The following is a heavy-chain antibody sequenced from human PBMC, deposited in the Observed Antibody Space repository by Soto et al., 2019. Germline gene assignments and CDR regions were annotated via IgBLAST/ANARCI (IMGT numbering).Heavy chain of an antibody. D-gene: IGHD3-3*01. J-gene: IGHJ4*02. Sequence: PGGSLRLSCAASGFTFSSYGMHWVRQAPGKGLEWVAVISYDGSNKYYADSVKGRFTISRDNSKNTLYLQMNSLRAEDTAVYYCAKVTIFGVRRFDYWGQGTLVTVSS. CDR1: GFTFSSYG. CDR2: ISYDGSNK. CDR3: AKVTIFGVRRFDY. V-gene: IGHV3-30*18.